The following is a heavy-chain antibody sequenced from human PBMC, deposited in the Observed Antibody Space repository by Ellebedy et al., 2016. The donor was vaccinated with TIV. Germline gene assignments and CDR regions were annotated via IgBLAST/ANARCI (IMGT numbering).Heavy chain of an antibody. CDR2: TYYRSKWYN. CDR3: ARGGLWFGETFTSFDY. J-gene: IGHJ4*02. Sequence: SQTLSLTCAISGDSVSSNSAAWNWIRQSSSRGLEWLGRTYYRSKWYNDYAVSVKSRITINPDTSKNQFSLQLNSVTPEDTAVYYCARGGLWFGETFTSFDYWGQGTLVTVSS. CDR1: GDSVSSNSAA. D-gene: IGHD3-10*01. V-gene: IGHV6-1*01.